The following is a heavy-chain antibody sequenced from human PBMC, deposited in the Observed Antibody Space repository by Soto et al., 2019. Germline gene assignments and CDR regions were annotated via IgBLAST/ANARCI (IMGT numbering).Heavy chain of an antibody. D-gene: IGHD6-13*01. CDR2: INPNSGGT. Sequence: ASVKVSCKASGYTFTGYYMHWVRQAPGQGLEWMGWINPNSGGTNYAQKFQGRVTMTRDTSISTAYMELSRLRSDDTAVYYCARERGSSWYYYYYGMDVWGQGTTVTVPS. V-gene: IGHV1-2*02. CDR1: GYTFTGYY. J-gene: IGHJ6*02. CDR3: ARERGSSWYYYYYGMDV.